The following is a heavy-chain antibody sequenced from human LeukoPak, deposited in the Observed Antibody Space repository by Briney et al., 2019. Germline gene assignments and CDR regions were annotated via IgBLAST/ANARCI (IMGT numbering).Heavy chain of an antibody. CDR1: GYTFTSYD. CDR3: ARGGYSSGWYYYYYMDV. Sequence: ASVKVSCKASGYTFTSYDINWVRQATGQGLEWMGWMNPNSGNTGYAQKFQGRVTMTRNTSISTAYTELSSLRSEDTAVYYCARGGYSSGWYYYYYMDVWGKGTTVTVSS. D-gene: IGHD6-19*01. CDR2: MNPNSGNT. J-gene: IGHJ6*03. V-gene: IGHV1-8*01.